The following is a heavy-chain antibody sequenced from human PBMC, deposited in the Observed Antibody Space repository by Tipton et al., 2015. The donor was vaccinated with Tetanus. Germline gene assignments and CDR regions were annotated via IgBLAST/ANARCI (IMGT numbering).Heavy chain of an antibody. J-gene: IGHJ3*02. Sequence: SLRLSCAASGFTFHDYAIHWVRQVTGKGLEWVSAISGNGGSKDYADSVKGRFTISRDNANNSLYVQMDSLRPEDTALYYCARAVRGRDVFDIWGQGTVVIVSS. V-gene: IGHV3-9*01. CDR2: ISGNGGSK. CDR1: GFTFHDYA. CDR3: ARAVRGRDVFDI. D-gene: IGHD3-10*01.